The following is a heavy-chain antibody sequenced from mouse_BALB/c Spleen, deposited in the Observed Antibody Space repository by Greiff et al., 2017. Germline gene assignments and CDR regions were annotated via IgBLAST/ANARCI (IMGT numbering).Heavy chain of an antibody. V-gene: IGHV14-3*02. D-gene: IGHD1-1*01. CDR3: ARSYYYGGGYFDV. J-gene: IGHJ1*01. CDR1: GFNIKDTY. Sequence: VQLQQSGAELVKPGASVKLSCTASGFNIKDTYMHWVKQRPEQGLEWIGRIDPANGNTKYDPKFQGKATITADTSSNTAYLQLSSLTSEDTAVYYCARSYYYGGGYFDVWGAGTTVTVSS. CDR2: IDPANGNT.